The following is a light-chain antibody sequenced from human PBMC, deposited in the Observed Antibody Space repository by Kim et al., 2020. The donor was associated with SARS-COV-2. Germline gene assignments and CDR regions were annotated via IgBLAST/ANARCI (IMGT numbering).Light chain of an antibody. Sequence: DIQMTQSPSSVSASVGDRVSITCRASQNIYSWLAWYQQKPGKAPELLIYAASSLKSGVPARFSGSGSGIEFTLSITNLQHEDFATYYCQQANSFPHTVGQGTKLEI. CDR1: QNIYSW. V-gene: IGKV1-12*01. CDR2: AAS. J-gene: IGKJ2*01. CDR3: QQANSFPHT.